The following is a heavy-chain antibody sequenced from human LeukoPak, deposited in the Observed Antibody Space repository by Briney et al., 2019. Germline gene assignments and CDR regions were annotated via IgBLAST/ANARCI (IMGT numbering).Heavy chain of an antibody. J-gene: IGHJ4*02. CDR2: ISAYNGNT. CDR3: ARRGGGRYDILTGYYTEQYYFDY. Sequence: ASVKVSCKASGYTFTSYGISWVRQAPGQGLEWMGWISAYNGNTNYAQKLQGRVTMTTDTSTSTAYMELRSLRSDDTAVYYCARRGGGRYDILTGYYTEQYYFDYWGQGTLVTVSS. D-gene: IGHD3-9*01. CDR1: GYTFTSYG. V-gene: IGHV1-18*01.